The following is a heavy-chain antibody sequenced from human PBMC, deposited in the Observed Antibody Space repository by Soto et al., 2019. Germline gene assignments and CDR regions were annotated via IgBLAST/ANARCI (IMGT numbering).Heavy chain of an antibody. J-gene: IGHJ4*02. CDR2: IGESGTPT. V-gene: IGHV3-23*01. CDR1: GFTFSTYA. CDR3: ARDGGPLLSGSLYFDY. Sequence: EVQLLESGGGLVQPGGSLRLSCAASGFTFSTYAMKWVRQAPGKGLEWVSLIGESGTPTYYADSVKGRFTISRDNSKNTLYLQMNSLRAEDTAVYYCARDGGPLLSGSLYFDYWGQGTLVTVSS. D-gene: IGHD1-26*01.